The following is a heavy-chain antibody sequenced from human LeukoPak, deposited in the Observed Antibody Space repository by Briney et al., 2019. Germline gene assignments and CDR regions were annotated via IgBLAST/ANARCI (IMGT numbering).Heavy chain of an antibody. V-gene: IGHV1-18*01. Sequence: ASVKVPCKASGYTFTSYGISWVRQAPGQGLEWMGWISAYNGNTNYAQKLQGRVTMTTDTSTSTAYMELRSLRFDDTAVYYCASPLTIGAFDIWGQGTMVTVSS. D-gene: IGHD3-3*01. CDR3: ASPLTIGAFDI. J-gene: IGHJ3*02. CDR1: GYTFTSYG. CDR2: ISAYNGNT.